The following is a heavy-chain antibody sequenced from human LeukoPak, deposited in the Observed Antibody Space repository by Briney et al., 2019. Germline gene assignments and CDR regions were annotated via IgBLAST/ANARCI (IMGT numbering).Heavy chain of an antibody. CDR3: ARDNSVRDEAWWFNP. J-gene: IGHJ5*02. CDR2: ISTSGSS. CDR1: GGSISPYY. V-gene: IGHV4-4*07. Sequence: SETLSLTCTVSGGSISPYYWSFIRQPAGKGLEWIGRISTSGSSKYNPSLESRVTMSVDTSKNQFSLKVTSVTAADTAMYYCARDNSVRDEAWWFNPWGQGTLVTVSS. D-gene: IGHD5-24*01.